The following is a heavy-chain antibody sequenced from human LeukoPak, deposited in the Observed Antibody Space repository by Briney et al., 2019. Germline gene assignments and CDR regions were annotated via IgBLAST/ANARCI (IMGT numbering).Heavy chain of an antibody. Sequence: KPSQTLSLTCTVSGGSISGGGYYWSWIRQHPGKGLEWIGYIYYSGSTYYNPSLKSRVTISVDTSKNQFSLKLSSVTAADTAVYYCARGLPGYSSGWCPLYFDYWGQGTLVTVSS. CDR2: IYYSGST. D-gene: IGHD6-19*01. V-gene: IGHV4-31*03. CDR3: ARGLPGYSSGWCPLYFDY. J-gene: IGHJ4*02. CDR1: GGSISGGGYY.